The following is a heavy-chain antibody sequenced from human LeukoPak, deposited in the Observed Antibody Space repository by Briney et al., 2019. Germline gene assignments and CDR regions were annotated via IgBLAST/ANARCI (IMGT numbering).Heavy chain of an antibody. Sequence: SETLSLTCTVSGGSISSYYWSWIRQPAGKGREWIGRIYTSGSTNYNPSLKSRVTISVDTSKNQFSLKLSSVTAADTAVYYCARGPAQDYYDSSGYYFDYWGQGTLVTVSS. D-gene: IGHD3-22*01. CDR1: GGSISSYY. V-gene: IGHV4-4*07. CDR2: IYTSGST. J-gene: IGHJ4*02. CDR3: ARGPAQDYYDSSGYYFDY.